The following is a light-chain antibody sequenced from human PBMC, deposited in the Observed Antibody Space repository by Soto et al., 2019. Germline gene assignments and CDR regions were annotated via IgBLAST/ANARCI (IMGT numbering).Light chain of an antibody. Sequence: QSVLTQPASVSGSPGQSITISCTGTSSDVGSYNLVSWYQQHPGKAPKLMIYEVSKRPSGVSNRFSGSKSGNTASLTISGLQAEDVADYYCCSYAGSSTPYVFGTGTKVTAL. CDR1: SSDVGSYNL. CDR2: EVS. J-gene: IGLJ1*01. V-gene: IGLV2-23*02. CDR3: CSYAGSSTPYV.